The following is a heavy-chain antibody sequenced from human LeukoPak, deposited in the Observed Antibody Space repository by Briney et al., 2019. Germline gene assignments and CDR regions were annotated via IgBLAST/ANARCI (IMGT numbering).Heavy chain of an antibody. CDR1: GYTFTGYY. CDR2: INPNSGGT. J-gene: IGHJ4*02. CDR3: ARTKPPCTSCLLLDY. V-gene: IGHV1-2*02. D-gene: IGHD2-2*01. Sequence: ASVKVSCKASGYTFTGYYIHWLRQAPGQGLEWMGWINPNSGGTNHAQKFQGLVTMSRDTSITTVYMELNRLVSDDTAVYYCARTKPPCTSCLLLDYWGQGTLVTVSS.